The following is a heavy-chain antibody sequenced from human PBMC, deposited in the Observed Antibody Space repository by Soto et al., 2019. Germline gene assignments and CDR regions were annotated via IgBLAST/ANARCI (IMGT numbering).Heavy chain of an antibody. D-gene: IGHD3-9*01. V-gene: IGHV4-4*07. Sequence: PSETLSLTCTVSGGSINSYYWTWIRQPAGKGLEWIGRIWTSGTTSYNPSLQSRVDMSVDTSRNQFSLRLISVTAADTAIYYCARGHYDVLTGYQGYNWFDPWGQGILVTVSS. CDR1: GGSINSYY. CDR3: ARGHYDVLTGYQGYNWFDP. J-gene: IGHJ5*02. CDR2: IWTSGTT.